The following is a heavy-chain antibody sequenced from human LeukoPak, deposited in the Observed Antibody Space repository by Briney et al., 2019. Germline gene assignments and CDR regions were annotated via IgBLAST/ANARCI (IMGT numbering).Heavy chain of an antibody. V-gene: IGHV3-23*01. CDR3: AKTLVVTPRSFDY. CDR2: ISGSGTST. CDR1: GFTFSSYA. J-gene: IGHJ4*02. Sequence: GGSLRLSCAASGFTFSSYAMSWVRQAPGKGLEWVSAISGSGTSTYYADSVKGRFTISRDSSKNTLYLQMNSLRAEDTAVYYCAKTLVVTPRSFDYWGQGTLVTVSS. D-gene: IGHD2-15*01.